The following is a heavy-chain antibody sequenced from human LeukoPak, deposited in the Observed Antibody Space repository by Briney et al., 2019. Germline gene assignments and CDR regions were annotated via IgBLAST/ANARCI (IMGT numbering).Heavy chain of an antibody. CDR3: ASKGAYYDILTGYYTRGFDY. J-gene: IGHJ4*02. V-gene: IGHV4-4*02. D-gene: IGHD3-9*01. Sequence: PSETLSLTCAVSGDSISSSNWWSWVRQPPGKGLEWIGEIYHSGSTNYNPSLKSRVTISVDKSKNQFSLKLSSVTAADTAVYYCASKGAYYDILTGYYTRGFDYWGQGTLVTVSS. CDR1: GDSISSSNW. CDR2: IYHSGST.